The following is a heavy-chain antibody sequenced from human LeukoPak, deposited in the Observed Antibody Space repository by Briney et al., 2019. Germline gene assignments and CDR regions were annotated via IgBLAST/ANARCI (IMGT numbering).Heavy chain of an antibody. J-gene: IGHJ4*02. CDR3: LAAAGTIG. V-gene: IGHV3-74*01. Sequence: GGSLRLSCAASGFTFSSYWMHWVRQAPGKGLVWVSRVSNDGSTTSYADSVRGRFTISRDNTKNTLYLQMNSPRAGDTAVYFCLAAAGTIGWGQGTLVTVSS. D-gene: IGHD6-13*01. CDR1: GFTFSSYW. CDR2: VSNDGSTT.